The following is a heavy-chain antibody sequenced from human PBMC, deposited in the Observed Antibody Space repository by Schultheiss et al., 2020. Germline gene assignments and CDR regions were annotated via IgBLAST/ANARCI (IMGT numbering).Heavy chain of an antibody. V-gene: IGHV3-30*03. CDR1: GFTFSTYA. Sequence: GGSLRLSCAASGFTFSTYAMSWVRQAPGKGLEWVAVISYDGSNKYYADSVKGRFTISRDNSKNTLYLQMNSLRAEDTAVYYCARVMAAAGPEHNWFDPWGQGTLVTVSS. J-gene: IGHJ5*02. CDR3: ARVMAAAGPEHNWFDP. D-gene: IGHD6-13*01. CDR2: ISYDGSNK.